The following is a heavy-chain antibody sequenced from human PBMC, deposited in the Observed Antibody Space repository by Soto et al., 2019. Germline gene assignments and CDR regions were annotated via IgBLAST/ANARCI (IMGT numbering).Heavy chain of an antibody. CDR3: QAEEAVRDCRTVSACWRHGSLDP. D-gene: IGHD3-9*01. CDR1: GFTISSSA. Sequence: GGSMRVLTAAAGFTISSSAMHRVRQATDKGLEEVAVISNDGSNKYYADSVKGRFTISRDNSKNTLYLQMNSLRAEDTAVYYFQAEEAVRDCRTVSACWRHGSLDP. V-gene: IGHV3-30-3*01. J-gene: IGHJ5*02. CDR2: ISNDGSNK.